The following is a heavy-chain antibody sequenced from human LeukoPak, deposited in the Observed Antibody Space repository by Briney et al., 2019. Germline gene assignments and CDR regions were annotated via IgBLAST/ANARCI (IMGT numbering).Heavy chain of an antibody. CDR3: ARRRADGSPIYYFDY. D-gene: IGHD5-24*01. Sequence: GESLKISCKGSGYSFGNRWIGWVRQMPGKGLEWMGIIYPDDSDTRYSPSFQGQVTISADKSISTAYLQWSSLKASDTAMYYCARRRADGSPIYYFDYWGQGTLVTVSS. V-gene: IGHV5-51*01. CDR1: GYSFGNRW. CDR2: IYPDDSDT. J-gene: IGHJ4*02.